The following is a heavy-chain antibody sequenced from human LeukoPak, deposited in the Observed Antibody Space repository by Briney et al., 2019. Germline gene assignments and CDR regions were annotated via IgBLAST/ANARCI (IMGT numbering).Heavy chain of an antibody. CDR3: ASRVATTHYYYYGMDV. D-gene: IGHD5-12*01. CDR1: GFTFSSYA. J-gene: IGHJ6*02. CDR2: ISGSGGST. V-gene: IGHV3-23*01. Sequence: GSLRLSCAASGFTFSSYAMSWVRQAPGKGLEWVSAISGSGGSTYYADSVKGRFTISRDNSKNTLYLQMNSLRAEDTAVYYCASRVATTHYYYYGMDVWGQGTTVTVSS.